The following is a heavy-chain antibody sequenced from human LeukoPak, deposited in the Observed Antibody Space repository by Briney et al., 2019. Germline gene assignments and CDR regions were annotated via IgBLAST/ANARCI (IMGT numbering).Heavy chain of an antibody. CDR2: IYYSGST. D-gene: IGHD3-22*01. Sequence: SQTLSLTCTVSGGSISSGGYYWSWLRQHPGKGLEWIGYIYYSGSTYYTPSLKSRVTISVDTSKNQFSLKLSSVTAADTAVYYCARDKRYSFDSSGYLSPTGYYMDVWGKGTTVTVSS. CDR3: ARDKRYSFDSSGYLSPTGYYMDV. J-gene: IGHJ6*03. V-gene: IGHV4-31*03. CDR1: GGSISSGGYY.